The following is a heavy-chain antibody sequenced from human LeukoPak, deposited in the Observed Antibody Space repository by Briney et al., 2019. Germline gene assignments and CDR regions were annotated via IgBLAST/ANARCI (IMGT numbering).Heavy chain of an antibody. J-gene: IGHJ3*02. Sequence: GASVKVSCKASGYAFTSYDINWVRQATGQGLEWMGWMNPNSGNTGYAQKLQGRVTMTTDTSTSTAYMELRSLRSDDTAVYYCAGGLGSSGAAPSDAFDIWGQGTMVTVSS. CDR1: GYAFTSYD. CDR2: MNPNSGNT. D-gene: IGHD3-22*01. V-gene: IGHV1-8*01. CDR3: AGGLGSSGAAPSDAFDI.